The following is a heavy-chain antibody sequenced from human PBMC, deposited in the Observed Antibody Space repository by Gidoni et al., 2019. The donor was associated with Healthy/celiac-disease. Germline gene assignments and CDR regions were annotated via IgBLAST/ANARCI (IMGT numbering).Heavy chain of an antibody. CDR3: ARGGQKWFGELLSYFDY. J-gene: IGHJ4*02. D-gene: IGHD3-10*01. CDR1: GFTFSSYA. CDR2: ISGSGGST. Sequence: EVQLLESGGGLVQPGGSLRLSCAASGFTFSSYAMSWVRQAPGKGLEWVSAISGSGGSTYYADSVKGRFTISRDNSKNTLYLQMNSLRAEDTAVYYCARGGQKWFGELLSYFDYWGQGTLVTVSS. V-gene: IGHV3-23*01.